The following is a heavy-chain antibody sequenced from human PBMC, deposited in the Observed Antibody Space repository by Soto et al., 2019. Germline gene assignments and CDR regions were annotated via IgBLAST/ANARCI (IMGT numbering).Heavy chain of an antibody. Sequence: ASVKVSCKASGYTFTGHYIHWVRQAPEQGPEWMGEIGPESGATRYAQRFQVRVTMTRDMSITTVYMELNNLSPDDTAVYYCGRGRSGQIVVFYWGQGTPVTVSS. J-gene: IGHJ4*02. D-gene: IGHD1-26*01. CDR2: IGPESGAT. CDR1: GYTFTGHY. V-gene: IGHV1-2*02. CDR3: GRGRSGQIVVFY.